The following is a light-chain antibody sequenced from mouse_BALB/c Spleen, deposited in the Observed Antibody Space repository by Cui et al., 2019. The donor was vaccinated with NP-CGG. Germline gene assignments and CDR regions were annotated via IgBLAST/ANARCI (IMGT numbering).Light chain of an antibody. CDR3: ALWYSNHWV. CDR1: TGAVTTSNY. V-gene: IGLV1*01. J-gene: IGLJ1*01. Sequence: QAVLSQASALTTSPGETVTLTCRSSTGAVTTSNYANWVQEKPDHLFTGLIGGTNNRAPGVPARFSGSLIGDKAALTITGAQTKDEAIYFCALWYSNHWVFGGGTKLTVL. CDR2: GTN.